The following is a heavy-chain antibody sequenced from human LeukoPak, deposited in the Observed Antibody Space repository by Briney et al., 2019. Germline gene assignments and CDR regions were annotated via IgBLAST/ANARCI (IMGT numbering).Heavy chain of an antibody. CDR2: IKSKTDGGTT. CDR3: TTYLQYQLLVDY. V-gene: IGHV3-15*01. D-gene: IGHD2-2*01. CDR1: GFAFSNAW. J-gene: IGHJ4*02. Sequence: GGSLRLSCAASGFAFSNAWMSWVRQAPGKGLEWVGRIKSKTDGGTTDYAAPVKGRSTISRDDSNSTLYLQMNSLKTEDTAIYYCTTYLQYQLLVDYWGQGTLVTVSS.